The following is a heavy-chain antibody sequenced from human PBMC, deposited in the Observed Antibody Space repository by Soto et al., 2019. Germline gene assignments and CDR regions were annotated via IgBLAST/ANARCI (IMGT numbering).Heavy chain of an antibody. D-gene: IGHD2-15*01. CDR3: ARHTPAISISDH. J-gene: IGHJ4*02. V-gene: IGHV4-39*01. CDR1: GGSISSSSYY. CDR2: IYYSGST. Sequence: QLQLQESGPGLVKPSETLSLTCTVSGGSISSSSYYWGWIRQPPGKGLEWIGSIYYSGSTYYNPSPMSRVTISVDTSTTQCSLKRSSVTAADTAVYYCARHTPAISISDHWGQGTLVTVSS.